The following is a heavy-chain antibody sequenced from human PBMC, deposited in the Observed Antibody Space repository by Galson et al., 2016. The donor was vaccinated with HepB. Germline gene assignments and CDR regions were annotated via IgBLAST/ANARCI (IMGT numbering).Heavy chain of an antibody. D-gene: IGHD1-14*01. V-gene: IGHV3-15*01. J-gene: IGHJ4*02. Sequence: SLRLSCAASGFTFSANWMSWVRQAPGKGLEWVGRIRSKSDGGTAEYAAPVKGRFTISRDDSKNTLYLQMNSLKTDDTAIYYCTTQGNLDCWGQGTLVTVSS. CDR1: GFTFSANW. CDR3: TTQGNLDC. CDR2: IRSKSDGGTA.